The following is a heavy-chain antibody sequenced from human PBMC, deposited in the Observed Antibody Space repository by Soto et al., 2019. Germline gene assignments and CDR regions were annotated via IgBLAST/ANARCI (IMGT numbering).Heavy chain of an antibody. D-gene: IGHD6-13*01. CDR3: ARQAAAGKYYYGMDV. CDR1: GYSFTTYW. V-gene: IGHV5-51*01. Sequence: EVQLVQSGAEVRKPGESLKISCKGSGYSFTTYWIGWVRQMPGKGLECMGIIYPGDSDTRYGPSFQGQVTISADKSISTAYLQWSILKASDTAMYYCARQAAAGKYYYGMDVWGQGTTATVSS. CDR2: IYPGDSDT. J-gene: IGHJ6*02.